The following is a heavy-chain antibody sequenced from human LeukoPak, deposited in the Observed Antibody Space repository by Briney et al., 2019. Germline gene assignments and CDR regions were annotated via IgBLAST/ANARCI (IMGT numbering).Heavy chain of an antibody. CDR2: IWSDGSNK. V-gene: IGHV3-30*02. D-gene: IGHD5-18*01. CDR1: GFTFSTYG. J-gene: IGHJ4*02. CDR3: ARDLSGVTGYTYGRGIDY. Sequence: GGSLRLSCAASGFTFSTYGMHWVRQAPGKGLEWVAFIWSDGSNKYYADSVKGRFTISRDNSKNTLYLQMNSLRAEDTAVHYCARDLSGVTGYTYGRGIDYWGQGTLVTVSS.